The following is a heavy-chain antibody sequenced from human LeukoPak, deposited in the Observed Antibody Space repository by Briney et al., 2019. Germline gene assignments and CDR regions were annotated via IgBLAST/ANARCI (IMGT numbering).Heavy chain of an antibody. D-gene: IGHD5-12*01. CDR3: ARDQWATGDRAMWYFDL. CDR1: GGSINNYY. Sequence: PSETLSLTCTVSGGSINNYYWSWIRQPAGEGLEWVGRISTSGTTTYNPSLKSRVTISSDNSENQLFLNLTSVTAADTAVYYCARDQWATGDRAMWYFDLWGRGTLVSVSS. V-gene: IGHV4-4*07. CDR2: ISTSGTT. J-gene: IGHJ2*01.